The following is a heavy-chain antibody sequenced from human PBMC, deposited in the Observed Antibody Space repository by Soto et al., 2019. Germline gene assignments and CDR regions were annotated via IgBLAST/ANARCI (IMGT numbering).Heavy chain of an antibody. J-gene: IGHJ4*02. Sequence: VQLLESGGGLVQPGGSLRLSCAASGFTFSSFAMSWVRQAPGKGLEWVSGIVGSGDTTYYTDSVKGRFTISRDNSKNTLYLQMTSLRAEDTAVYYCAKDAYDYIWGSFRDSWGQGTLVTVSS. CDR1: GFTFSSFA. V-gene: IGHV3-23*01. CDR3: AKDAYDYIWGSFRDS. CDR2: IVGSGDTT. D-gene: IGHD3-16*01.